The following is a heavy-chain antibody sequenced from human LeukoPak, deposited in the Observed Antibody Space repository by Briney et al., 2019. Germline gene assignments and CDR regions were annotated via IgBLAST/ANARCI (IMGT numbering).Heavy chain of an antibody. Sequence: PGGSLRLSCAASGFTFSTYGMIWVRQAPGKGLEWVSAIGGSGHTTYYANSVKGRFTISRDNAKNSLYLQMNSLRAEDTAVYYCARGSPGYWGQGTLVTVSS. CDR3: ARGSPGY. CDR1: GFTFSTYG. CDR2: IGGSGHTT. V-gene: IGHV3-23*01. J-gene: IGHJ4*02.